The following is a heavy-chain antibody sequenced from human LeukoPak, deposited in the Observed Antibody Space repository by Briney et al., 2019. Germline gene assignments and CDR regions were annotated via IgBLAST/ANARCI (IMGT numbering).Heavy chain of an antibody. CDR3: AKDLAVAGDYYMDV. CDR1: GFTFSSYA. Sequence: PGGSLRLSCAASGFTFSSYAMNWVRQGPGKGLEWVSAISSSGGSTYYADSVKGRFTISRDNSKNTLYLQMNSLRAEDTAVYHCAKDLAVAGDYYMDVWGKGTTVTVSS. J-gene: IGHJ6*03. V-gene: IGHV3-23*01. CDR2: ISSSGGST. D-gene: IGHD6-19*01.